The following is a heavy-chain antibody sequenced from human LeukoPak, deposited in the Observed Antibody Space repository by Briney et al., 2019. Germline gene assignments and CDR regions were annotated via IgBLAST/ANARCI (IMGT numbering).Heavy chain of an antibody. D-gene: IGHD3-10*01. CDR2: INHSGST. V-gene: IGHV4-34*01. Sequence: SETLSLTCAVYGGSFSGYYWSWIRQPPGKGLEWIGEINHSGSTNYNPSLKSRVTISVDKSKNQFSLKLSSVTAADTAVYYCASFGWFGDDSFDYWGQGTLVTVSS. CDR3: ASFGWFGDDSFDY. J-gene: IGHJ4*02. CDR1: GGSFSGYY.